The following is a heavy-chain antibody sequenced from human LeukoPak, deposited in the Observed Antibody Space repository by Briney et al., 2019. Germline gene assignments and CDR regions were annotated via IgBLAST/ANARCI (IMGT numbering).Heavy chain of an antibody. J-gene: IGHJ4*02. Sequence: PGGSLRLSCAASGFTFSSYAMSWVRQAPGKGLEWVSAISGSGGSTNYADSVKGRFTISRDNSKNTLYLQMNSLRAEDTAVYYCAKDLAVVVVAATPYGYWGQGTLATVSS. CDR1: GFTFSSYA. CDR2: ISGSGGST. D-gene: IGHD2-15*01. CDR3: AKDLAVVVVAATPYGY. V-gene: IGHV3-23*01.